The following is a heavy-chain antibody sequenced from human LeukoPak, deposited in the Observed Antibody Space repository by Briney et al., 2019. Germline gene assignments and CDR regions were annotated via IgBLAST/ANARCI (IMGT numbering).Heavy chain of an antibody. J-gene: IGHJ4*02. V-gene: IGHV3-7*01. CDR1: GFSFSNYW. CDR3: ARGGPQPGIYFDS. D-gene: IGHD1-26*01. Sequence: WGSLRPSCAASGFSFSNYWMNWVRQAPGKGLEWVANINQDGSEKYYMDSVKGRFTISRDNAKNSLFLQMNGLRAEDTAVYYCARGGPQPGIYFDSWGQGTLVTASS. CDR2: INQDGSEK.